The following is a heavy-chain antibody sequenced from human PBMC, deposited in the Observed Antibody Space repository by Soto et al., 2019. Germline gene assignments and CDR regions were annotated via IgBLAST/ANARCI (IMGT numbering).Heavy chain of an antibody. CDR3: ARGVREDYYDSSGYYYFQH. D-gene: IGHD3-22*01. Sequence: ASVKVSCKASGYTFTSYGISWVRQAPGQGLEWMGWISAYNGNTNYAQKLQGRVTMTTDTSTSTAYMELRSLRSDDTAVYYCARGVREDYYDSSGYYYFQHWGQGTLVTVSS. J-gene: IGHJ1*01. CDR1: GYTFTSYG. V-gene: IGHV1-18*01. CDR2: ISAYNGNT.